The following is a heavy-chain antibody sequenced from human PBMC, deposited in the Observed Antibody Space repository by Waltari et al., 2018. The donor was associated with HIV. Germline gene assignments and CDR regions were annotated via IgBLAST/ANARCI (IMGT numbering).Heavy chain of an antibody. CDR3: ANTHDYGDYRPFDY. D-gene: IGHD4-17*01. CDR2: IGGSDGTT. Sequence: EVQVLESGGGLVLAGGSLRLTCVGPGATFHSYSLTWVRQAPGKGLEWVSTIGGSDGTTYYADSVKGRFTISRDNFKNTLYLQMNSLRAEDTAIYFCANTHDYGDYRPFDYWGPGALVTVSS. J-gene: IGHJ4*02. CDR1: GATFHSYS. V-gene: IGHV3-23*01.